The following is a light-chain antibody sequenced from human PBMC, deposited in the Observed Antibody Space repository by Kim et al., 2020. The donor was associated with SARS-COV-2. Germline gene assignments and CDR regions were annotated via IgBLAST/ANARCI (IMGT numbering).Light chain of an antibody. Sequence: SPGERATLSCRASRSVRSNLAWYQRKPGQAPRLLIFDASTRATGIPARFSGSGSGTEFTLTISSLQSEDFAIYFCQQYNNLTPLTFGGGTKVDIK. CDR2: DAS. CDR1: RSVRSN. V-gene: IGKV3-15*01. CDR3: QQYNNLTPLT. J-gene: IGKJ4*01.